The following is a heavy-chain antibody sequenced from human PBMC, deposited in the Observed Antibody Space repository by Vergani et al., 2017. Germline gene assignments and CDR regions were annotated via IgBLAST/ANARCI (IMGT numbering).Heavy chain of an antibody. J-gene: IGHJ4*02. V-gene: IGHV3-21*01. Sequence: EVQLVESGGGLVQPGGSLRLSCAASGFTFSSYSMNWVRQAPGKGLEWVSSISSSSSYIYYADSVKGRFTISRDNAKNSLYLQMNSLRAEDTAVYYCARDKKLRFLEWLFDYWGQGTLVTVSS. CDR1: GFTFSSYS. CDR3: ARDKKLRFLEWLFDY. D-gene: IGHD3-3*01. CDR2: ISSSSSYI.